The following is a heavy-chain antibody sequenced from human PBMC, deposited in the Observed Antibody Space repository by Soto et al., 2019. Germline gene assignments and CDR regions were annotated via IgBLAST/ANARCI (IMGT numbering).Heavy chain of an antibody. V-gene: IGHV1-46*03. D-gene: IGHD3-10*01. CDR1: GYTFTSYY. CDR3: ARGYGSGSYYKEPVDY. CDR2: INPSGGST. Sequence: ASVKVSCKASGYTFTSYYMHWVRQAPGQGLEWMGIINPSGGSTSYAQKFQGRVTMTRDTSTSTVYMELSSLRSEDTAVYYCARGYGSGSYYKEPVDYWGQGTLVTVS. J-gene: IGHJ4*02.